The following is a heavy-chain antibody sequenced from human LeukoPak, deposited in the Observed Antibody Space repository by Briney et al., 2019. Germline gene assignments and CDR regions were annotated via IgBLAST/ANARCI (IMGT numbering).Heavy chain of an antibody. CDR2: ISGSGGGT. J-gene: IGHJ4*02. CDR3: AKCSGSTNCYNGRYFDY. CDR1: GFTFSSYA. V-gene: IGHV3-23*01. Sequence: PGGSLRLSCAASGFTFSSYALSWVRQSPGKGLEWVSTISGSGGGTYYADSVKGRFTISRDISNNTLYLQMNSLGAEDTALYYCAKCSGSTNCYNGRYFDYWGQGTLVTVSS. D-gene: IGHD2-2*02.